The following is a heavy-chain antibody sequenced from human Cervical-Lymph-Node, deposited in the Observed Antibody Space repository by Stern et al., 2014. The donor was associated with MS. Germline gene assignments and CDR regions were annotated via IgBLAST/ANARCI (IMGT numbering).Heavy chain of an antibody. J-gene: IGHJ3*02. V-gene: IGHV3-48*01. Sequence: EVQLVESGGGLVQPGGSLRLSCAASGFTFSSYSMNWVRPAPGKGLEWVSYISSSSSTIYYADSVKGRFTISRDNAKNSLYLQMNSLRAEDTAVYYCASGGDYDAFDIWGQGTMVTVSS. CDR1: GFTFSSYS. D-gene: IGHD4-17*01. CDR2: ISSSSSTI. CDR3: ASGGDYDAFDI.